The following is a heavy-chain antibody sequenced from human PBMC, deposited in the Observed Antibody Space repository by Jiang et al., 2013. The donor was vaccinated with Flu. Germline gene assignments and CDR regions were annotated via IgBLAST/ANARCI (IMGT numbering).Heavy chain of an antibody. Sequence: GAEVKKPGSSVKVSCKASGGTFSSYAISWVRQAPGQGLEWMGGIIPIFGTANYAQKFQGRVTITADESTSTAYMELSSLRSEDTAVYYCARNRDQDRYCSSTSCYYYGMDVWGQGTTVTVSS. CDR3: ARNRDQDRYCSSTSCYYYGMDV. CDR2: IIPIFGTA. J-gene: IGHJ6*02. CDR1: GGTFSSYA. V-gene: IGHV1-69*01. D-gene: IGHD2-2*01.